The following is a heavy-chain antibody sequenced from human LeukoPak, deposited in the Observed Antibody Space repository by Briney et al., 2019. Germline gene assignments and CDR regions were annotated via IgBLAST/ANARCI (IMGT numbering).Heavy chain of an antibody. V-gene: IGHV4-38-2*02. J-gene: IGHJ4*02. D-gene: IGHD3-9*01. CDR2: IYHSGST. CDR1: GGSISSYY. CDR3: ARHPTGEYDILTGAFDY. Sequence: SETLSLTCTVSGGSISSYYWGWIRQPPGKGLEWIGSIYHSGSTYYNPSLKSRVTISVDTSKNQFSLKLSSVTAADTAVYYCARHPTGEYDILTGAFDYWGQGTLVTVSS.